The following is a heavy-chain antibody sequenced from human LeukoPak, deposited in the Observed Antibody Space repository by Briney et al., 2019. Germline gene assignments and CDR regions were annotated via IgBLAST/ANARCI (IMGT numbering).Heavy chain of an antibody. V-gene: IGHV1-69*05. Sequence: GASVKVSCKASGGTFSSYAISWVRQAPRQGLEWMGGIIPIFGTANYAQKFQGRVAITTDESTSTAYMELSRLRSEDTAVYYCARDLGDYVWGSYRYLAAFDIWGQGTMVTVSS. CDR1: GGTFSSYA. CDR2: IIPIFGTA. D-gene: IGHD3-16*02. J-gene: IGHJ3*02. CDR3: ARDLGDYVWGSYRYLAAFDI.